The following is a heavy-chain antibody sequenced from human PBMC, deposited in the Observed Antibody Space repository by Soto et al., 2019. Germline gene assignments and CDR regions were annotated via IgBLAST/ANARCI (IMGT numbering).Heavy chain of an antibody. V-gene: IGHV4-39*01. J-gene: IGHJ4*02. CDR1: GGSVSSSNYY. CDR3: ARLEGLATISYYFDY. D-gene: IGHD3-9*01. Sequence: QLQLQESGPGLLKPSETLSLTCTVSGGSVSSSNYYWGWIRQSPGKGLEWIGSIYYSGSTYYNPSLGSLVTISVDKSKNQFSLKVISVTAADTAVYYCARLEGLATISYYFDYWGQGTLVTVSS. CDR2: IYYSGST.